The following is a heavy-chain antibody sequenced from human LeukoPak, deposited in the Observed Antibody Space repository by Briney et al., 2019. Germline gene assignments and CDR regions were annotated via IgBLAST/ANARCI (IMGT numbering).Heavy chain of an antibody. V-gene: IGHV3-23*01. Sequence: PGGSLRLSCTASGFTFSSYAMSWVRQAPGKGLEWVSAISGSGGGTYYADSVEGRFTISRDNSKNTLYLQMNSLRAEDTAVYYCAKDSFATRIAATVGGWGQGTLVTVSS. CDR3: AKDSFATRIAATVGG. D-gene: IGHD6-13*01. CDR1: GFTFSSYA. CDR2: ISGSGGGT. J-gene: IGHJ4*02.